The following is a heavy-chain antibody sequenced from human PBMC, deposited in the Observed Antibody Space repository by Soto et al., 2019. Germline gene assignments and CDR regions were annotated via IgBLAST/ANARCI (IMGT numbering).Heavy chain of an antibody. CDR1: GYTFTSYG. D-gene: IGHD4-17*01. J-gene: IGHJ1*01. CDR3: ARDYGDYVAYFQH. CDR2: ISAYNGNT. Sequence: QVQLVQSGAEVKKPGASVKVSCKASGYTFTSYGISWVLHAPGQGLEWMGWISAYNGNTNYARNCQGRVTTTTDTSTSTADMGLRSLRSDDTAVYYCARDYGDYVAYFQHWGQGTLVTVSS. V-gene: IGHV1-18*01.